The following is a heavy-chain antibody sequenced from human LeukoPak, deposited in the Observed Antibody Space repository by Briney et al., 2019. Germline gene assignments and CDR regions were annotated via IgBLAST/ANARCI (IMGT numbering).Heavy chain of an antibody. CDR1: VFTFSSYW. Sequence: GGSLRLSCTASVFTFSSYWMTWVRQTPGKGLEWVANIREDGSEKNYVDSVKGRFTISRDNANNILYLQMNSLRAEDTAMYYCARDETKGSSWFYYYGMDVWGQGTTVTVSS. D-gene: IGHD6-13*01. V-gene: IGHV3-7*03. CDR2: IREDGSEK. J-gene: IGHJ6*02. CDR3: ARDETKGSSWFYYYGMDV.